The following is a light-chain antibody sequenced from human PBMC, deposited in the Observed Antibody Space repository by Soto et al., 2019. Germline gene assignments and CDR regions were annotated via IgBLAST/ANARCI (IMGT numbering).Light chain of an antibody. J-gene: IGKJ5*01. V-gene: IGKV3-20*01. CDR3: QQYGSSGAT. Sequence: EIVLTQSPGTLSLSPGERATLSCRASQSVTSRYVSWYQQKPGQAPRIVMYGASSRAVGIPDRFSGSGSGTDFTLTISRLEPEDFAVYYCQQYGSSGATFGQGTRLALK. CDR1: QSVTSRY. CDR2: GAS.